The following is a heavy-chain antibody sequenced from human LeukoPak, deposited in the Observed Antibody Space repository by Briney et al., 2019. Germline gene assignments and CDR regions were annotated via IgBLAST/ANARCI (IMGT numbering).Heavy chain of an antibody. CDR2: IYYSGST. V-gene: IGHV4-39*01. CDR1: GGSISSSGYY. J-gene: IGHJ3*02. D-gene: IGHD5-12*01. CDR3: ASRLRPNDAFDI. Sequence: SETLSLTCTVSGGSISSSGYYWGWIRQPPGKGLEWIGSIYYSGSTYYNPSLKSRATISVDTSRNQFSPKLSSVTAADTAVYYCASRLRPNDAFDIWGQGTMVTVSS.